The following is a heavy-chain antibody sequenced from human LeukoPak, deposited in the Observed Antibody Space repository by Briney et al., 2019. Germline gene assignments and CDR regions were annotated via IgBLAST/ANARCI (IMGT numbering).Heavy chain of an antibody. D-gene: IGHD3-9*01. Sequence: GVSHNLYCVGCGFTFRNPWMSWARQAPGKGMEWVGRIKSKTDGETTDYAAPGKGRFTISRDASKRTLYLPMNSMKTEDTAFFFFKQKTAYEILTGDNYGMDVWGQGTTVTVSS. CDR2: IKSKTDGETT. CDR3: KQKTAYEILTGDNYGMDV. J-gene: IGHJ6*02. V-gene: IGHV3-15*01. CDR1: GFTFRNPW.